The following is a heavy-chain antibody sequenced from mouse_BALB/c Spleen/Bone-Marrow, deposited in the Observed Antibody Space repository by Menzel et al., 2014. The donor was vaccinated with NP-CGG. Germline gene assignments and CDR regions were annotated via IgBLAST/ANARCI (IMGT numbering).Heavy chain of an antibody. CDR1: GFTFSSSY. CDR3: ESHDGDYNGCFAD. Sequence: QVQLKQSGAELVKPGASVKLSCTTSGFTFSSSYISWLKQKPGQGLEWIAWIYPGTGGTSYNQYLTGKAQLTVDTSSSTTKKQFHSRTARSDATDYCESHDGDYNGCFADWGPGSLVTVSA. J-gene: IGHJ3*01. D-gene: IGHD2-3*01. CDR2: IYPGTGGT. V-gene: IGHV1-85*01.